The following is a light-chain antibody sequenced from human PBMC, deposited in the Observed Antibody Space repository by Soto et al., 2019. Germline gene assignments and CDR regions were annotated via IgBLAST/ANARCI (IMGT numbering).Light chain of an antibody. CDR1: QSVSSN. J-gene: IGKJ3*01. V-gene: IGKV3D-15*01. CDR2: GVS. CDR3: PQYNNWPRT. Sequence: EIVMTQSPATLSVSPGERATLSCRASQSVSSNLAWYQQKPGQAPRLLLYGVSTRATGIPARFSGSGSGTEFTLTISSLQSEDFAVYYCPQYNNWPRTFGPGTKVDFK.